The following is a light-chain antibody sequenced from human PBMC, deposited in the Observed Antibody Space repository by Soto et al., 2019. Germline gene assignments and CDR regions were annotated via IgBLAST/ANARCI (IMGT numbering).Light chain of an antibody. CDR3: QHYNFWPHS. CDR2: RAS. J-gene: IGKJ2*01. V-gene: IGKV3-15*01. Sequence: EVVMTQSPATLSVSPGEGVTLSCTASQSVRDNLAWYQQKPGQAPRLLIYRASIRATGVPARFSGSGSGTEFTLTISGLQSEDVSIYFCQHYNFWPHSFGQGTKVDI. CDR1: QSVRDN.